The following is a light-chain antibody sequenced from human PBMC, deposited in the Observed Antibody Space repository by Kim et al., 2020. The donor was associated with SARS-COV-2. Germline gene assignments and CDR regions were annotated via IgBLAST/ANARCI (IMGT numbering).Light chain of an antibody. CDR2: HAS. V-gene: IGKV3-11*01. Sequence: SLSPGESAPLSCRASQSVSTYLAWYQQKPGQAPRLLIYHASNRATGIPARFSGSGSGTDFTLTISSLEPEDFAVYYCQQRSNWPRTFGRGTKLEI. J-gene: IGKJ2*02. CDR3: QQRSNWPRT. CDR1: QSVSTY.